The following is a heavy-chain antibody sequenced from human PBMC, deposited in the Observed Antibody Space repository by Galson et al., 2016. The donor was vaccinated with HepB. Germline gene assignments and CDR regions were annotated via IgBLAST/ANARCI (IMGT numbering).Heavy chain of an antibody. CDR2: IYRSGST. CDR3: ARVSNDYVWGSYRPYFDY. CDR1: GYSISSGYY. Sequence: ETLSPTCAVSGYSISSGYYWGWIRQPPGKGLEWIGSIYRSGSTYYNPSLKRRVTISVDTSKNQFSLKLSSVTAADTAVYYCARVSNDYVWGSYRPYFDYWGQGTLVTVSS. J-gene: IGHJ4*02. V-gene: IGHV4-38-2*01. D-gene: IGHD3-16*02.